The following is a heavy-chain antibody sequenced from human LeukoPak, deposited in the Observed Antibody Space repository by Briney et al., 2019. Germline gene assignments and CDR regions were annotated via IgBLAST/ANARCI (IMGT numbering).Heavy chain of an antibody. CDR1: GGSISSFY. Sequence: SETLSLTCTVSGGSISSFYWSWIRQPPGKGLEWIGFISYSGSTNYNPSLRGRVTISVDTSKNQFSLKLSSVTAADTAVYYCARYGLAYTYDFWGQGTLVTVSS. V-gene: IGHV4-59*13. CDR2: ISYSGST. J-gene: IGHJ4*02. CDR3: ARYGLAYTYDF. D-gene: IGHD3-16*01.